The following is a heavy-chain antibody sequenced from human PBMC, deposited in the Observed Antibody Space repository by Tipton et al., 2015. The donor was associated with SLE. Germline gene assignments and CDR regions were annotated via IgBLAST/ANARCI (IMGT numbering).Heavy chain of an antibody. V-gene: IGHV4-61*02. CDR2: IYASGTT. Sequence: LRLSCTVSGGSISSGPYYWSWIRQPAGKGLEWIGLIYASGTTNYNPSLKSRVTISVDTSKNIFSVNLTSVTASDTAVYFCARGGVAAVSPSGRAIDSWGQGTLVTVSS. CDR3: ARGGVAAVSPSGRAIDS. CDR1: GGSISSGPYY. D-gene: IGHD1-26*01. J-gene: IGHJ4*02.